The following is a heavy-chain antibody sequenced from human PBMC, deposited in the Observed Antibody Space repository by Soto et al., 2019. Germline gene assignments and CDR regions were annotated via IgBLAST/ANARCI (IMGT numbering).Heavy chain of an antibody. CDR2: ISAYDDNT. D-gene: IGHD3-22*01. Sequence: ASVKVSCKASGYRFTSYGISWVRQAPGQGLEWLGRISAYDDNTKYAQTHQGKVSMNTDTSTNTAYIELRSLRTDDTAMYYCARGGYYDSSGSRNYHYYGMNVWG. J-gene: IGHJ6*02. CDR3: ARGGYYDSSGSRNYHYYGMNV. CDR1: GYRFTSYG. V-gene: IGHV1-18*01.